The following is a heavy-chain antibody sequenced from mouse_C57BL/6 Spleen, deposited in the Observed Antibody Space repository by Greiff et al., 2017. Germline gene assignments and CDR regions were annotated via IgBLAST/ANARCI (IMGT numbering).Heavy chain of an antibody. Sequence: EVQLQQSGPELVKPGASVKISCKASGYTFTDYYMNWEKQSHGKSLEWIGDINPNNGGTSYNQKFKGKATLTVDKSSSTAYMELRSLTSEDSAVYYCASLYGSPYAMDYWGQGTSVTVSS. D-gene: IGHD1-1*01. CDR1: GYTFTDYY. J-gene: IGHJ4*01. V-gene: IGHV1-26*01. CDR2: INPNNGGT. CDR3: ASLYGSPYAMDY.